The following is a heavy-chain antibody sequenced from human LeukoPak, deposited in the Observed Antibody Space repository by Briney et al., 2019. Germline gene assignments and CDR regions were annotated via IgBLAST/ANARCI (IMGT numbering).Heavy chain of an antibody. CDR1: GFTFSNYP. CDR2: VNTNGGAT. D-gene: IGHD5-24*01. CDR3: VRGWRIMDV. V-gene: IGHV3-64D*06. Sequence: GGSLRLSRSASGFTFSNYPMHWVRQAPGKGLEYVSVVNTNGGATYYADSVKGRSTISRDNSKNTVYLQISSLKGEDTAMYYCVRGWRIMDVWGQGSTVTVSS. J-gene: IGHJ6*02.